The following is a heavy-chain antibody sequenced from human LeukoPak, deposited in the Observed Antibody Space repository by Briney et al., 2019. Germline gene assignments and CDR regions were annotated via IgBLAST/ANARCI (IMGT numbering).Heavy chain of an antibody. V-gene: IGHV3-21*04. J-gene: IGHJ4*02. CDR1: GFTFESYT. D-gene: IGHD5-12*01. Sequence: GGSLRLSCAASGFTFESYTMTWVRQAPGKGLECVSLISATSSDINYAESVRGRFTISRDNAKNSLFLLMDSLRVEDTAIYYCAKGLFSAYDKYLDSWGQGTLVTVSS. CDR2: ISATSSDI. CDR3: AKGLFSAYDKYLDS.